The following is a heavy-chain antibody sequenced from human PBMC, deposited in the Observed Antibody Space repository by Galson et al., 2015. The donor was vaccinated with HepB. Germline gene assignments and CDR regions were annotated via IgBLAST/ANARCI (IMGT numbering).Heavy chain of an antibody. J-gene: IGHJ5*01. D-gene: IGHD6-19*01. Sequence: QSGAEVKKPGESLRISCEASGYKFSSYSITWVRQMPEKGLEWMGRIDPSNSYSNYSPSFQGHVTMSVDKSINTAYSQWSSLKASDTATYYCARQGSGWYSGGNWFDSWGQGTQVTVSS. V-gene: IGHV5-10-1*01. CDR2: IDPSNSYS. CDR1: GYKFSSYS. CDR3: ARQGSGWYSGGNWFDS.